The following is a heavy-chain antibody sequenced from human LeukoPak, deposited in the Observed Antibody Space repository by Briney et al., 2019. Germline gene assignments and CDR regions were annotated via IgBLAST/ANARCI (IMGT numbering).Heavy chain of an antibody. D-gene: IGHD3-22*01. CDR2: IYYSGST. CDR1: GGSISSSSYY. J-gene: IGHJ4*02. Sequence: PSETLSLTCTVSGGSISSSSYYWGWLRQPPGTGLEWIGSIYYSGSTYYNPSLKSRVTISVDTSKNQFSLKLSSVTAADTAVYYCARLPPHYYDSSGFGGFDYWGQGTLVTVSS. V-gene: IGHV4-39*01. CDR3: ARLPPHYYDSSGFGGFDY.